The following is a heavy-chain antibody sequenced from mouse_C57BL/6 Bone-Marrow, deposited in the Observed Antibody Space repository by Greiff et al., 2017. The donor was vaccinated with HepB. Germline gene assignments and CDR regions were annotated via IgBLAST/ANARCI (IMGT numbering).Heavy chain of an antibody. D-gene: IGHD1-1*01. CDR1: GYTFTSYG. Sequence: QVQLKESGAELARPGASVKLSCKASGYTFTSYGISWVKQRTGQGLEWIGEIYPRSGNTYYNEKFKGKATLTADKSSSTAYMELRSLTSEDSAVYFCARGGSSSSDYWGQGTTLTVSS. V-gene: IGHV1-81*01. CDR3: ARGGSSSSDY. CDR2: IYPRSGNT. J-gene: IGHJ2*01.